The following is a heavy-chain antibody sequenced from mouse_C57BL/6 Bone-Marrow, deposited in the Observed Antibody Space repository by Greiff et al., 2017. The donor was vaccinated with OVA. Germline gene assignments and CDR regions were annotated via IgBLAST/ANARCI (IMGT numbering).Heavy chain of an antibody. D-gene: IGHD1-1*01. J-gene: IGHJ2*01. CDR3: ARRIITTVVHDY. Sequence: EVMLVESGGDLVKPGGSLKLSCAASGFTFSSYGMSWVRQTPDKRLEWVATISSGGSYTYYPDSVKGRFTISRDNAKNTLYLQMSSLKSEDTAMYYCARRIITTVVHDYWGQGTTLTVSS. CDR2: ISSGGSYT. V-gene: IGHV5-6*02. CDR1: GFTFSSYG.